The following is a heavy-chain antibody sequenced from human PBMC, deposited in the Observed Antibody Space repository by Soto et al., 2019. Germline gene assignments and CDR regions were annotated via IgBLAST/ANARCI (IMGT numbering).Heavy chain of an antibody. V-gene: IGHV3-48*02. CDR3: ARTMGQLVLWFDP. D-gene: IGHD6-13*01. J-gene: IGHJ5*02. CDR1: GFTFSSYS. CDR2: ISSSSTI. Sequence: GGSLRLSCAASGFTFSSYSMNWVRQAPGKGLEWVSYISSSSTIYYADSVKGRFTISRDNAKNSLYLQMNSLRDEDTAVYYCARTMGQLVLWFDPWGQGTLVTVSS.